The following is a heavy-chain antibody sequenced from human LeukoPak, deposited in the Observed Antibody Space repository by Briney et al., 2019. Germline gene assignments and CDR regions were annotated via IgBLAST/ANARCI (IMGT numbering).Heavy chain of an antibody. CDR2: IHYSGNT. V-gene: IGHV4-39*07. D-gene: IGHD3-10*01. Sequence: SETLSLTCSVSGRSISSGSYYWGWIRQPPGKGLEWIGSIHYSGNTYYNPSLKSRVTISVDTSKNQFSLKLNSVTAADTAVYYCAREGGFYYGSGSYPHFDYRGQGSLVTVFS. CDR1: GRSISSGSYY. CDR3: AREGGFYYGSGSYPHFDY. J-gene: IGHJ4*02.